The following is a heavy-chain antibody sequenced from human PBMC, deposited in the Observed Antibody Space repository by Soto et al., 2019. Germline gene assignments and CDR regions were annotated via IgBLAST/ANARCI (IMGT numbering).Heavy chain of an antibody. CDR2: ISGSGGSI. CDR3: AKEISYYFWSCYYFVY. CDR1: GFTFSSYA. J-gene: IGHJ4*02. V-gene: IGHV3-23*01. Sequence: GGSLRLSCAASGFTFSSYAMSWVRQAPGKGMEGVSAISGSGGSIYCADSVKGRFTVSRDNSKNTLYLKMNRLRPQDTAIYCSAKEISYYFWSCYYFVYWGQGTLVTVSS. D-gene: IGHD3-3*01.